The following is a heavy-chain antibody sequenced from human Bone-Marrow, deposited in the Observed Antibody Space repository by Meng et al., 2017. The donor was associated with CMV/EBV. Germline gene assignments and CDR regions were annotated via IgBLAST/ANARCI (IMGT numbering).Heavy chain of an antibody. Sequence: GESLKISCTTSGFTFSNYAMAWVRQGPGKGLEWVGFIRSKVYGGTSDYAASVRGRFSVSRDDSKSNVYLQMNSLKTEDTAVYYCARHWFSGNDYYFVFWGRGTLVTVSS. CDR2: IRSKVYGGTS. CDR3: ARHWFSGNDYYFVF. J-gene: IGHJ4*02. D-gene: IGHD5-12*01. V-gene: IGHV3-49*04. CDR1: GFTFSNYA.